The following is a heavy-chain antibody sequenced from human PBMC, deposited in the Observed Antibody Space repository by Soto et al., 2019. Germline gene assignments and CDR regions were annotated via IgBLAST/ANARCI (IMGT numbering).Heavy chain of an antibody. CDR2: ISGSGGST. J-gene: IGHJ4*02. D-gene: IGHD1-26*01. CDR3: AKDAATIVGATYFDY. Sequence: GGSLRLSCAASGFTFSSYAMSWVRQAPGKGLEWVSAISGSGGSTYYADSVKGRFTISRDNSKNTLYQQMNSLRAEDTAVYYWAKDAATIVGATYFDYWGQGTLVTVSS. V-gene: IGHV3-23*01. CDR1: GFTFSSYA.